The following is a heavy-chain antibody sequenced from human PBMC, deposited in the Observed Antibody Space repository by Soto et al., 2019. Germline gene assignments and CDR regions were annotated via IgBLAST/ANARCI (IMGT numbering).Heavy chain of an antibody. D-gene: IGHD3-16*01. Sequence: PSETLSLTCAVSGDSISSYYWSWFRQPPGKGLQWIGYVSNGGGTNYNPSLWSRVTISLDTSKNQFSLSLNSVTAGDTAVYFCARGSINVGAQVNDCWGQGTLVTVPS. CDR2: VSNGGGT. V-gene: IGHV4-59*01. J-gene: IGHJ4*02. CDR3: ARGSINVGAQVNDC. CDR1: GDSISSYY.